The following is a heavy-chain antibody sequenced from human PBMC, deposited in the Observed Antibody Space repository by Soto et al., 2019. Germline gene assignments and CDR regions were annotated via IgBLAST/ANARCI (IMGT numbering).Heavy chain of an antibody. D-gene: IGHD6-13*01. J-gene: IGHJ4*02. CDR3: AKDRRSSWSFDY. V-gene: IGHV3-30*18. Sequence: QVQLVESGAGVVQPGRSLRLSCVASGFTFSNYGMHWVRQAPGKGLEWLAVISYDGSNRHYADSVKGRFTISRDNSKNTLYLQMNSLRAADTAVYYCAKDRRSSWSFDYWGQGTLVTVSS. CDR2: ISYDGSNR. CDR1: GFTFSNYG.